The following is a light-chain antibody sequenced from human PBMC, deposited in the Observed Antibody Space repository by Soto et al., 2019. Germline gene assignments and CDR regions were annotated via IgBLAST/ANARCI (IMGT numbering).Light chain of an antibody. CDR1: QSISGW. Sequence: DIQMTQSPSILSASIGDRVSITCRASQSISGWLAWYLQRPGKPPNLLIYDASTLERGVPSRFSGSGSGTEFTLTISSLQPDDFATYYCQQYNSLWTFGQGTKVDIK. CDR2: DAS. CDR3: QQYNSLWT. J-gene: IGKJ1*01. V-gene: IGKV1-5*01.